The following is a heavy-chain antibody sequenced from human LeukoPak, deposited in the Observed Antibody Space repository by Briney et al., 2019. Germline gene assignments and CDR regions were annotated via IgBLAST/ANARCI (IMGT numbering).Heavy chain of an antibody. CDR3: ARDRGYSGYDYYGMDV. V-gene: IGHV4-59*01. J-gene: IGHJ6*02. CDR2: IYYIGDT. Sequence: SETLSLTCNVSGGSISRYYWNWIRQPPGKGLQWIGYIYYIGDTNYTPSLKSRVTISVDTSKTQFSLKLTSVTAADTAVYYCARDRGYSGYDYYGMDVWGQGTTVTVSS. CDR1: GGSISRYY. D-gene: IGHD5-12*01.